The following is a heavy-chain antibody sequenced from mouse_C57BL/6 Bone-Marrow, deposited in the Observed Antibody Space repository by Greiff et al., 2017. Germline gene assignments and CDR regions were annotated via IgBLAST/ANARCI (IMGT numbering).Heavy chain of an antibody. Sequence: VHLVESGPELVKPGASVKLSCKASGYTFTSYDINWVKQRPGQGLEWIGWIYPRDGSTKYNEKFKGKATLTVDTSSSTAYMELHSLTSEDSAVYFCARTHRSLTGPGYWYFDVWGTGTTVTVSS. J-gene: IGHJ1*03. CDR2: IYPRDGST. CDR3: ARTHRSLTGPGYWYFDV. CDR1: GYTFTSYD. V-gene: IGHV1-85*01. D-gene: IGHD4-1*01.